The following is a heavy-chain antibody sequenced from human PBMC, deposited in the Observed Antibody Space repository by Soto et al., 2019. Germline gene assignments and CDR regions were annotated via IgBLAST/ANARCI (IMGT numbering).Heavy chain of an antibody. CDR1: GFTFTSSA. CDR2: IVVGSGNT. CDR3: ARDRSSISRALDP. D-gene: IGHD6-6*01. Sequence: SVKVSCKASGFTFTSSAVQWVRQARGQRLEWIGWIVVGSGNTNYAQKFQERVTITRDMPTSTAYMELSSLRSEDTAVYYCARDRSSISRALDPWGQGTLVTVSS. J-gene: IGHJ5*02. V-gene: IGHV1-58*01.